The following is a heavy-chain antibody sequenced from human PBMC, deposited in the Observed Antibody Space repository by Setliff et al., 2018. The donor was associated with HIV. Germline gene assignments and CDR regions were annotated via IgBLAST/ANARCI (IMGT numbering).Heavy chain of an antibody. Sequence: PGESLTISCAASGFTFSNSAMHWVRQAPGKGLGWVAGISYDGSNKYYTDSVKGRFTISRDNSKNTLYLQMNSLRAEDSAVYYCAREVAADGTYFDYWGQGALVTVSS. D-gene: IGHD6-13*01. J-gene: IGHJ4*01. CDR3: AREVAADGTYFDY. V-gene: IGHV3-30*04. CDR2: ISYDGSNK. CDR1: GFTFSNSA.